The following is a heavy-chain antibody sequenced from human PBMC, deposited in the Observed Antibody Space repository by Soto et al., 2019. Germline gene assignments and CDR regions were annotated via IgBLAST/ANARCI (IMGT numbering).Heavy chain of an antibody. J-gene: IGHJ3*02. CDR1: GYTFTSYY. V-gene: IGHV1-46*01. Sequence: ASVKVSCKASGYTFTSYYMHWVRQAPGQGLEWMGIINPSGGSTSYAQKFQGRVTMTRDTSTSTVYMELSSVTAADTAVYYCARLRRDGQTGYAFDIWGQGTMVTISS. CDR2: INPSGGST. D-gene: IGHD7-27*01. CDR3: ARLRRDGQTGYAFDI.